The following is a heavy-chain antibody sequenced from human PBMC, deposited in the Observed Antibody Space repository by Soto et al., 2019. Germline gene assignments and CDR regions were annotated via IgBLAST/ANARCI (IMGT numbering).Heavy chain of an antibody. CDR2: ISWNSGSI. V-gene: IGHV3-9*01. D-gene: IGHD6-19*01. CDR1: GFTFDDYA. J-gene: IGHJ4*02. Sequence: GGSLRLSCAASGFTFDDYAMHWVRQAPGKGLEWVSGISWNSGSIGYADSVKGRFTISRDNAKNSLYLQMNSLRAEDTALYYCAKGPYSSGWYGGLYYFDYWGQGTLVTVSS. CDR3: AKGPYSSGWYGGLYYFDY.